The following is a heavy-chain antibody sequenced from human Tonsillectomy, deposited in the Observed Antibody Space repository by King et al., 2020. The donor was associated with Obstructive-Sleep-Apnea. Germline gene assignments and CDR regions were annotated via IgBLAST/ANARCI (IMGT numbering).Heavy chain of an antibody. CDR1: GGSISSYY. Sequence: VQLQESGPGLVKPSETLSLTCTVSGGSISSYYWSWIRQPPGKGLEWIGYIYYSGSTNYNPSLKSRVTISVDTSKNQFSLKLSSVTAADTAVYYCARRVGYYGSGNYYFDYWGQGTLVTVSS. CDR3: ARRVGYYGSGNYYFDY. D-gene: IGHD3-10*01. V-gene: IGHV4-59*08. CDR2: IYYSGST. J-gene: IGHJ4*02.